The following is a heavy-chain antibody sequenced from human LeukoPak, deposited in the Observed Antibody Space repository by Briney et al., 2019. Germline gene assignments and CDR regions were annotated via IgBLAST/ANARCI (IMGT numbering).Heavy chain of an antibody. J-gene: IGHJ4*02. CDR2: INPNXXXT. D-gene: IGHD3-3*01. V-gene: IGHV1-2*02. Sequence: ASVKVSCKASGYTFTGYYMHWVRQAPGQGLXXXXXINPNXXXTXXXXXXXGXXXMTRDTSISTAYMELSRLRSDDTAVYYCARQYLYDFWSGYYGYWGQGTLVTVSS. CDR3: ARQYLYDFWSGYYGY. CDR1: GYTFTGYY.